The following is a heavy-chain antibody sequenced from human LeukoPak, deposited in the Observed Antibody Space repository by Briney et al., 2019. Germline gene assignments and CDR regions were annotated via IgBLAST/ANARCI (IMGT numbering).Heavy chain of an antibody. CDR3: ARDHDYGDYAGAFYI. V-gene: IGHV3-33*08. Sequence: GGSLRLSCAASGFTFSDYALGWVRQAPGRGLEWVAVIWYGGSNKYYADSVKGRFTISRDNSKNTLYLQMNSLRAEDTAVYYCARDHDYGDYAGAFYIWGQGTMVTVSS. CDR1: GFTFSDYA. CDR2: IWYGGSNK. D-gene: IGHD4-17*01. J-gene: IGHJ3*02.